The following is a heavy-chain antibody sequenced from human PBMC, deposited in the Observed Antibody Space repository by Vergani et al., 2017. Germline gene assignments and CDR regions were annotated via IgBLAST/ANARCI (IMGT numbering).Heavy chain of an antibody. CDR2: IRSDESRR. Sequence: QVQLVESGGGVVQPGGSLRLSCAASGFTFNSYGIHWVRQAPGKGLEWVASIRSDESRRYYGDSMEGPFTISRDNSKNTLYLQMKSLRPEDTAVYYCAKARITILGALDYWGQGTLVTVSS. CDR1: GFTFNSYG. V-gene: IGHV3-30*02. CDR3: AKARITILGALDY. J-gene: IGHJ4*02. D-gene: IGHD3-3*01.